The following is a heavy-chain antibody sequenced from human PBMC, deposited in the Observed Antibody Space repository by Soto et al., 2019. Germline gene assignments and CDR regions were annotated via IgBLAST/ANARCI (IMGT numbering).Heavy chain of an antibody. V-gene: IGHV1-2*02. CDR2: IHPNSGGT. CDR3: ARILSEEVGALHY. D-gene: IGHD1-26*01. Sequence: QVQLVQSGAEVKKPGASVKVSCKASGYTFTGYHMHWVRQAPGQGLERMGWIHPNSGGTSYAQKFQGRVTMARDTSISTAYMELSRLRSDDTAVYYCARILSEEVGALHYWGQGTLVTVSS. J-gene: IGHJ4*02. CDR1: GYTFTGYH.